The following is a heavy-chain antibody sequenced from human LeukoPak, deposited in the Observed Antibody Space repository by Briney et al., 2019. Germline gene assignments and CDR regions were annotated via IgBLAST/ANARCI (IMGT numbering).Heavy chain of an antibody. V-gene: IGHV1-3*01. CDR2: VNAGNGNT. CDR1: GYTFTSYA. J-gene: IGHJ4*02. Sequence: GASVKVSCKASGYTFTSYAMHWVRQAPGQRLEWMGWVNAGNGNTKYSQKFQGRVTITRDTSASTAYMELSSLRSEDTAVYYCARESIAAAGIDYWGQGTLVTVSS. CDR3: ARESIAAAGIDY. D-gene: IGHD6-13*01.